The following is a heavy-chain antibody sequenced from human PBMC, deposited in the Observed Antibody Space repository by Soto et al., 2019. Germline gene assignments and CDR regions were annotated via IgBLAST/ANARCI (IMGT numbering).Heavy chain of an antibody. CDR2: VNGYNNKR. V-gene: IGHV1-18*01. Sequence: ASVKVSCKASGYTFNTFGITWVRQAPGQGLEWMGCVNGYNNKRDYSRKLQDRITLTADPSTSTSYMELRSLTSDDTAVYYCARGWGEYFGVNDFWG. CDR3: ARGWGEYFGVNDF. D-gene: IGHD2-8*01. CDR1: GYTFNTFG. J-gene: IGHJ6*01.